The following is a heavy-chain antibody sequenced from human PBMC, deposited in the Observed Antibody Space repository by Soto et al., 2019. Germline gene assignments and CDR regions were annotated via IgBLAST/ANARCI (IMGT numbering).Heavy chain of an antibody. V-gene: IGHV4-31*03. CDR1: RGSITRGGYN. CDR2: IFFSGGT. J-gene: IGHJ4*02. CDR3: ATEIRRVFES. Sequence: QVQLEESGPGLVKPSQALSLTCTVSRGSITRGGYNWSWLRQRPGKGPEWIGYIFFSGGTYYNPSLESRATISIDTSKNQFYLRLNSVTAADAAVYFWATEIRRVFESWGQGTLVAVSA.